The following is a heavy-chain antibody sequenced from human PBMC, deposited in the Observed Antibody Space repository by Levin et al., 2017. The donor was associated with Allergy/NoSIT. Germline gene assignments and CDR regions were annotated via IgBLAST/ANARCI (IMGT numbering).Heavy chain of an antibody. J-gene: IGHJ5*02. V-gene: IGHV4-39*01. D-gene: IGHD6-13*01. CDR3: ARRIAGEYNWFDP. CDR1: GGSISSDSHY. Sequence: GSLRLSCNVSGGSISSDSHYWSWIRQPPGKGLEWIGNIYFTGSTKYKSSLKSRVTISVDTSKNQFSLTLSSVTAADTAVYYCARRIAGEYNWFDPWGQGTLVTVSS. CDR2: IYFTGST.